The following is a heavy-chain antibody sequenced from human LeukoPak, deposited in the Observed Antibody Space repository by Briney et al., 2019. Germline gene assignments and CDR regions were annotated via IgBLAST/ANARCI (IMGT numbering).Heavy chain of an antibody. J-gene: IGHJ4*02. CDR1: GGTFSSYA. V-gene: IGHV1-69*05. D-gene: IGHD3-3*01. CDR3: ARAVLVSGYPQNFDY. Sequence: SVKFSCKASGGTFSSYAISWVRQAPGQGLEWMGRLIPIFGTANYAQKFQGRVTITTDESTSTAYMELSSLRSEDTAVYYCARAVLVSGYPQNFDYWGQGTLVTVSS. CDR2: LIPIFGTA.